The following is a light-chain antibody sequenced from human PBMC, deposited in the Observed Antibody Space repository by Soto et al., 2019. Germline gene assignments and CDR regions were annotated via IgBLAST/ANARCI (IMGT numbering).Light chain of an antibody. V-gene: IGKV1-39*01. J-gene: IGKJ3*01. CDR1: QSISSH. Sequence: DIQMTQSPSSLSASVGDRVTITCRASQSISSHLNWYQQKPGKAPQLLIYEASSLQGGVPSRFSGSGSGTDFTLTISRLQADDFAIHYCQQRYSMPLTFGPGTRVDIK. CDR3: QQRYSMPLT. CDR2: EAS.